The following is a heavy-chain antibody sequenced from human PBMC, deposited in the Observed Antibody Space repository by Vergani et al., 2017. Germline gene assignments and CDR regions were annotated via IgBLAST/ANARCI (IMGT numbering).Heavy chain of an antibody. CDR3: ARGQSGSYYRYFEH. CDR2: ISAYNGNT. J-gene: IGHJ1*01. D-gene: IGHD3-10*01. Sequence: QVQLVQSGPEVKKPGASVKVSCKASGYDFTNYGRSWVRQAPGQGLEWMGWISAYNGNTNYEQKFQGRVSVTTDTSTTTVYMELRRLTSDDTAVYYCARGQSGSYYRYFEHWCQGTLVIVSS. CDR1: GYDFTNYG. V-gene: IGHV1-18*01.